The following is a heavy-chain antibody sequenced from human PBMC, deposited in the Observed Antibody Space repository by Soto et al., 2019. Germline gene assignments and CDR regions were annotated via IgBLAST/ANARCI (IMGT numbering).Heavy chain of an antibody. V-gene: IGHV3-23*01. CDR1: GITFSSQS. Sequence: GGSLRLSCAVSGITFSSQSMSWVRQAPGKGLERVSAINTAGDRTYYADSVKGRFTISRDNSRNSLYLQMDSLRAEDTAVYYCARVSHFWSGSNYYYMYVWGKGTTVTVSS. D-gene: IGHD3-3*02. CDR3: ARVSHFWSGSNYYYMYV. CDR2: INTAGDRT. J-gene: IGHJ6*03.